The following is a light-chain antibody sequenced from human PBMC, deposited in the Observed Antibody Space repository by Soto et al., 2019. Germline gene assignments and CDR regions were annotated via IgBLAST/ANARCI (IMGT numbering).Light chain of an antibody. J-gene: IGKJ2*01. Sequence: DIQMTQSPSTLSASVGDRVTITCRASQSISSHLAGYQQKPGKAPEVLIYDASTLESRVSSRFSGSGSGTKFTLTISNLQPDDFETYFCQQYSSNFYTFGQGTKVEIK. CDR3: QQYSSNFYT. V-gene: IGKV1-5*01. CDR2: DAS. CDR1: QSISSH.